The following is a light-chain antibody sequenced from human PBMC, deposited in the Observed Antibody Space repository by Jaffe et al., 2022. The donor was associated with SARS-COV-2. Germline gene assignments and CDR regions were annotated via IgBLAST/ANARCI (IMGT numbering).Light chain of an antibody. Sequence: QSVLTQPPSASGTPGQRVTISCSGSSSNIGSNSVYWYQQLPGAAPKLLIYRNVQRPSGVPDRFSGSKSGTSASLAISGLRSEDEADYYCAAWDDSLSGRVFGIGTKVTVL. V-gene: IGLV1-47*01. J-gene: IGLJ1*01. CDR2: RNV. CDR1: SSNIGSNS. CDR3: AAWDDSLSGRV.